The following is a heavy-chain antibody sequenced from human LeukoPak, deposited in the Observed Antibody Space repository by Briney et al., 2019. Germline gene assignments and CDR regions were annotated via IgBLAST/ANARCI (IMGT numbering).Heavy chain of an antibody. CDR1: GFTFSSYS. D-gene: IGHD3-10*01. V-gene: IGHV3-21*01. CDR3: ARDQGAWFGELDFDY. J-gene: IGHJ4*02. CDR2: ISSSSGYM. Sequence: AGGSLRLSCAASGFTFSSYSMNWVRQAPGKGLEWVSSISSSSGYMYYADSVKGRFTISRDNAKNSLFLQMNSLRAEDTAVYYCARDQGAWFGELDFDYWGQGTLVTVSS.